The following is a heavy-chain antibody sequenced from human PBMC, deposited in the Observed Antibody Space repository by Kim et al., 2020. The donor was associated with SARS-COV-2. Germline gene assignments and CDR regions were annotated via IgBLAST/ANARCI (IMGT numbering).Heavy chain of an antibody. CDR2: INPSGGST. CDR3: ARDQAAAGPTPGDYGMDV. J-gene: IGHJ6*02. CDR1: GYTFTSYY. V-gene: IGHV1-46*01. D-gene: IGHD6-13*01. Sequence: ASVKVSCKASGYTFTSYYMHWVRQAPGQGLEWMGIINPSGGSTSYAQKFQGRVTMTRDTSTSTVYMELSSLRSEDTAVYYCARDQAAAGPTPGDYGMDVWGQGTTVTVSS.